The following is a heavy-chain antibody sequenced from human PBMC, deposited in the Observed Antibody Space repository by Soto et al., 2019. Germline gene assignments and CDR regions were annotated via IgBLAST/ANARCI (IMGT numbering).Heavy chain of an antibody. CDR1: GYTFTSYD. J-gene: IGHJ6*03. CDR3: ARGQGYSSGWYYYYYMDV. CDR2: MNPNSGNT. Sequence: ASVKVSCKASGYTFTSYDINWVRQATGQGLEWMGWMNPNSGNTGYAQKFQGRVTMTRNTSISTAYMELSSLRSEDTAVYYCARGQGYSSGWYYYYYMDVWGKGTTVTVSS. V-gene: IGHV1-8*01. D-gene: IGHD6-19*01.